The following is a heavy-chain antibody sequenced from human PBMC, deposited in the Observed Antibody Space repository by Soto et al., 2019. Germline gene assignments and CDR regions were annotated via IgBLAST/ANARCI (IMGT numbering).Heavy chain of an antibody. D-gene: IGHD1-1*01. CDR3: AKLYWNPRYFDY. V-gene: IGHV3-23*01. CDR1: GFTFSSVA. CDR2: ITDSGGST. J-gene: IGHJ4*02. Sequence: PWWSLRLCCAASGFTFSSVAMAWFRQAPGKGLEWVSSITDSGGSTDYADSVKGRFTISRDNSRNTLYLQMNSLRADDTAVYYCAKLYWNPRYFDYWGQGTQVTVSS.